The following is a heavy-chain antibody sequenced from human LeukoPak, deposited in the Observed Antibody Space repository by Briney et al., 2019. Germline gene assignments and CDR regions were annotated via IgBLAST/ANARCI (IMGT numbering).Heavy chain of an antibody. J-gene: IGHJ5*02. CDR1: GYTFTGYY. D-gene: IGHD3-10*01. Sequence: ASVKVSCKASGYTFTGYYMHWVRQAPGQGLEWMGWINPNSGGTNYAQKFQGRVTMTRDTSISTAYMELSRLRSDDTAVYYCARDRITMVRGVITANRYNWFDPWGQGTLVTVSS. V-gene: IGHV1-2*02. CDR3: ARDRITMVRGVITANRYNWFDP. CDR2: INPNSGGT.